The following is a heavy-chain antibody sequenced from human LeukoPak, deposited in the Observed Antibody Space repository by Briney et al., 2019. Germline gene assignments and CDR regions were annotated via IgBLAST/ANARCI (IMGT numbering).Heavy chain of an antibody. CDR2: ICYSGST. D-gene: IGHD5-12*01. J-gene: IGHJ4*02. V-gene: IGHV4-59*01. Sequence: SETLSLTCTVSGGSISNYYWSWIRQPPGKGLEWIGYICYSGSTNYNPSLKSRVIISVDTSKNQFSLKLSSVTAADTAVYYCARDRLTMIDYWGQGTLVTVSS. CDR1: GGSISNYY. CDR3: ARDRLTMIDY.